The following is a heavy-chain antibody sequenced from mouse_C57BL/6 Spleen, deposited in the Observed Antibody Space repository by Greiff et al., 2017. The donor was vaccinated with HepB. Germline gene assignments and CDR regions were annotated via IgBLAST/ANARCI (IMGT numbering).Heavy chain of an antibody. D-gene: IGHD1-1*01. V-gene: IGHV1-52*01. J-gene: IGHJ4*01. CDR3: ARSLDYYGSSYYAMDY. CDR1: GYTFTSYW. CDR2: IDPSDSET. Sequence: VKLQQPGAELVRPGSSVKLSCKASGYTFTSYWMHWVKQRPIQGLEWIGNIDPSDSETHYNQKFKDKATLTVDKSSSTAYMQLSSLTSEDSAVYYCARSLDYYGSSYYAMDYWGQGTSVTVSS.